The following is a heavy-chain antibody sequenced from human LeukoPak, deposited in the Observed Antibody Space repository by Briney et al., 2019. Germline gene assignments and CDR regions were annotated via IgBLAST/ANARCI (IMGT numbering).Heavy chain of an antibody. J-gene: IGHJ4*02. D-gene: IGHD6-19*01. V-gene: IGHV4-59*01. CDR2: ISYSGST. CDR3: ARGISGWYYFDY. CDR1: GGSIRSYY. Sequence: SETLSLTCTVSGGSIRSYYWSWIRQPPGKGLEWIGYISYSGSTNYNPSLESRVTISVDTSKNQFSLKLSSVIAADAAVYYCARGISGWYYFDYWGQGTLVTVSS.